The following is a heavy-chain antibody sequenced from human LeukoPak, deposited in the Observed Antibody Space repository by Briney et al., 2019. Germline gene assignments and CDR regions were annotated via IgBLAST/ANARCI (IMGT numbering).Heavy chain of an antibody. D-gene: IGHD2-21*01. V-gene: IGHV1-18*01. CDR1: GYTFTSYG. Sequence: ASVKVSCKASGYTFTSYGISWVRQAPGQGLEWMGWINPYNGNTNYAQKFQGRVTMTRDTSISTAYMALSSLTSDDTAVYYCARSNYGGQGAGDNWFDPWGQGTLVTVSS. CDR3: ARSNYGGQGAGDNWFDP. J-gene: IGHJ5*02. CDR2: INPYNGNT.